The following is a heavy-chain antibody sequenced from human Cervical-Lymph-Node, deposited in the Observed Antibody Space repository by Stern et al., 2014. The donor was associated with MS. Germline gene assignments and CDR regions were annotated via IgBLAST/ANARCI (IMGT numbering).Heavy chain of an antibody. V-gene: IGHV1-46*01. CDR2: INPSAGNT. J-gene: IGHJ4*02. Sequence: QMQLVESGAEMKKPGASVKVSCMASGYSFTSYFIIWVRQAPAQGLEWMGIINPSAGNTNYAQKFQGRVVMTSDTSTGTVYLELSSLRSEDTAVYYCARDEGADYWGQGTLVTVSS. CDR1: GYSFTSYF. CDR3: ARDEGADY.